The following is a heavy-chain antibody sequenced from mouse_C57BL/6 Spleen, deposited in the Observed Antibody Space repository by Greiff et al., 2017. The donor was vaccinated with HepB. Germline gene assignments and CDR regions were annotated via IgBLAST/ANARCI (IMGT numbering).Heavy chain of an antibody. CDR2: ISSGSSTI. V-gene: IGHV5-17*01. J-gene: IGHJ3*01. CDR1: GFTFSDYG. CDR3: ARGNDYDWFAY. Sequence: EVKLMESGGGLVKPGGSLKLSCAASGFTFSDYGMHWVRQAPEKGLEWVAYISSGSSTIYYADTVKGRFTISRDNAKNTLFLQMTSLRSEDTAMYYCARGNDYDWFAYWGQGTLVTVSA. D-gene: IGHD2-4*01.